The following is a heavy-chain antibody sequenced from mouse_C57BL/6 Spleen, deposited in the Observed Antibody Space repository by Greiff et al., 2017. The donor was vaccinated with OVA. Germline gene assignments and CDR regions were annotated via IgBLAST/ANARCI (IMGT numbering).Heavy chain of an antibody. CDR2: IYPGDGDT. D-gene: IGHD2-2*01. J-gene: IGHJ1*03. CDR1: GYAFSSYW. CDR3: ARSRVTTFWYFDV. V-gene: IGHV1-80*01. Sequence: VQLQQSGAELVKPGASVKISCKASGYAFSSYWMNWVKQRPGTGLEWIGQIYPGDGDTNYNGKFKGKATLTADKSSSTAYMQLSSLTSEDSAVYFCARSRVTTFWYFDVWGTGTTVTVSS.